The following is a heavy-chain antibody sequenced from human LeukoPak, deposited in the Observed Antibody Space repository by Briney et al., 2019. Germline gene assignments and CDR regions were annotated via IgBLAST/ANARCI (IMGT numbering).Heavy chain of an antibody. J-gene: IGHJ4*02. V-gene: IGHV3-74*01. D-gene: IGHD1-7*01. CDR3: SKGPYNWNYQIGYYFDS. CDR2: INRDGSST. Sequence: QPGGSLRLSCAASGFTFSSYWMHWVRQGPGKGLVWVSRINRDGSSTTYADSVKGRFTISRDNAKNTLYLQMNSLRTEDTVFYYCSKGPYNWNYQIGYYFDSWGQGTLVTVSS. CDR1: GFTFSSYW.